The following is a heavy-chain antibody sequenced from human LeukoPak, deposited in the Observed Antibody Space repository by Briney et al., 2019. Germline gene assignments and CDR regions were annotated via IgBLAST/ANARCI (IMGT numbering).Heavy chain of an antibody. J-gene: IGHJ4*02. Sequence: GGSLRLSCAASGFTFSIYGMTWVRQAPGKGLEWVSALSPTGDITYYADSVKGRFTISRDNYKNTMYLQMNSLRAEDTAVYYCAKRSGSGGPFDYWGQGILVTVSS. V-gene: IGHV3-23*01. CDR1: GFTFSIYG. D-gene: IGHD3-10*01. CDR2: LSPTGDIT. CDR3: AKRSGSGGPFDY.